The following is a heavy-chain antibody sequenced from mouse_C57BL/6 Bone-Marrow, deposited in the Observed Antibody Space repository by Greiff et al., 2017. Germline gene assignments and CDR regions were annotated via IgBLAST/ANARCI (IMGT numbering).Heavy chain of an antibody. CDR3: TNCYGSNWYFDV. CDR2: IDPENGDT. V-gene: IGHV14-4*01. CDR1: GFNIKDDY. J-gene: IGHJ1*03. Sequence: VQLQQSGAELVRPGASVKLSCTASGFNIKDDYMHWVKQRPEQGLEWIGWIDPENGDTEYASKFQGKATITADTYSNTAYLQLSSLTSEDTAVYYCTNCYGSNWYFDVWGTGTTVTVSS. D-gene: IGHD1-1*01.